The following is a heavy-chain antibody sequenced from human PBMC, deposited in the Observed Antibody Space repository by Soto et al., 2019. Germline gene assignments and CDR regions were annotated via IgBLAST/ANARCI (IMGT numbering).Heavy chain of an antibody. CDR1: GGTFSSYA. CDR2: IIPIFGTA. V-gene: IGHV1-69*13. Sequence: SVKVSCKASGGTFSSYAISWVRQAPGQGLEWMGGIIPIFGTANYAQKFQGRVTITADESTSTACMELSSLRSEDTAVYYCAKDRYSSSGQDWFDPWGQGTLVTVSS. D-gene: IGHD6-13*01. J-gene: IGHJ5*02. CDR3: AKDRYSSSGQDWFDP.